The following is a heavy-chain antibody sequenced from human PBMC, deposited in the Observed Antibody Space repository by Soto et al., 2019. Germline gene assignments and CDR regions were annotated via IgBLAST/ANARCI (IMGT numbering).Heavy chain of an antibody. D-gene: IGHD2-15*01. CDR2: IYPGDSDT. CDR1: GYSFTSYW. V-gene: IGHV5-51*01. Sequence: PGESLKISCKGSGYSFTSYWIGWVRQMPGKGLEWMGIIYPGDSDTRYSPSFQGQVTISADKSISTAYLQWSSLKASDTAMYYCARHERVGYCSGGSCYSAVRSYYYYYMDVWGKGTTVTVSS. J-gene: IGHJ6*03. CDR3: ARHERVGYCSGGSCYSAVRSYYYYYMDV.